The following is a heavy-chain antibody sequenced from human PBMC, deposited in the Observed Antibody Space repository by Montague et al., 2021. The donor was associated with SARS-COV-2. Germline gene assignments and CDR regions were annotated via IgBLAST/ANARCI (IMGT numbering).Heavy chain of an antibody. CDR3: ARLNLHITIFGVVSSRVFDY. Sequence: SDTLSLTCTVSGGSISSSSNYWGWIRQPPGKGLEWIGNIYYSGSTYYNPSLKSRVTISVDTSKNQFSLKLSSVTAADTAVYYCARLNLHITIFGVVSSRVFDYWGQGTLVTVSS. V-gene: IGHV4-39*01. CDR1: GGSISSSSNY. J-gene: IGHJ4*02. D-gene: IGHD3-3*01. CDR2: IYYSGST.